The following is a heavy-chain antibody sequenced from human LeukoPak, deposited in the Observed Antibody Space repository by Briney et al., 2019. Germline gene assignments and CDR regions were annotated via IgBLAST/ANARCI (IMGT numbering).Heavy chain of an antibody. D-gene: IGHD2-8*01. CDR3: ARDLGYCTNGVCHTRFDY. CDR1: GFTFSSYV. J-gene: IGHJ4*02. Sequence: GGSLRLSCAASGFTFSSYVMNWVRQAPGKGLVWVSGISDSGGSTYYADSVKGRFTISRDNSKNTLYLQMNSLRAEDTAVYYCARDLGYCTNGVCHTRFDYWGQGTLVAVSS. V-gene: IGHV3-23*01. CDR2: ISDSGGST.